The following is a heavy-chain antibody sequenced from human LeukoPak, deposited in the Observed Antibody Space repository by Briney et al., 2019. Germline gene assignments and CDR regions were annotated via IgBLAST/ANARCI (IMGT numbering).Heavy chain of an antibody. CDR3: ARSRPTYYDFWSGYYGLFDY. Sequence: SGTLSLTCAVSGDSSSNTNWWSWVRQPPGRGLEWIGEIFHNGSTNSNPSLKSRVTISVDTSKNQFSLKLSSVTAADTAVYYCARSRPTYYDFWSGYYGLFDYWGQGTLVTVSS. CDR1: GDSSSNTNW. V-gene: IGHV4-4*02. CDR2: IFHNGST. D-gene: IGHD3-3*01. J-gene: IGHJ4*02.